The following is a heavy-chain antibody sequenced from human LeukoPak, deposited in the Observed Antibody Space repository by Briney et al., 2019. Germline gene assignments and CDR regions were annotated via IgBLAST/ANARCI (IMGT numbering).Heavy chain of an antibody. CDR2: ISPTGDST. Sequence: GGSLRLSCSASGFAFSAYAMHWLRQAPGRGLQYVSAISPTGDSTYYADSVKGRFSISRDNSKNTLYLQVSSLRPEDTAVYYCVPKSTEGYWGQGTLVTVSS. CDR3: VPKSTEGY. CDR1: GFAFSAYA. J-gene: IGHJ4*02. V-gene: IGHV3-64D*06.